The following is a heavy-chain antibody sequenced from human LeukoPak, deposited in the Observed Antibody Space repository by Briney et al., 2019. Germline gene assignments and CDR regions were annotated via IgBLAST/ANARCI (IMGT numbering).Heavy chain of an antibody. V-gene: IGHV3-21*04. CDR2: ISSSSSYI. CDR1: GFTFSSYS. D-gene: IGHD5-12*01. Sequence: PGGSLRLSCAASGFTFSSYSMNWVRQAPGKGLEWVSSISSSSSYIYYADSVKGRFTISRDNAKNSLYLQMNSLRAEDTAVYYCARDKRGYSGYEGGYYYYGMDVWGQGTTVTVSS. CDR3: ARDKRGYSGYEGGYYYYGMDV. J-gene: IGHJ6*02.